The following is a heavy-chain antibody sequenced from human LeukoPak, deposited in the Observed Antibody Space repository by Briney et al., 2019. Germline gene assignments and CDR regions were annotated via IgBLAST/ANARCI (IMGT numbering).Heavy chain of an antibody. CDR2: INPNSGGT. CDR3: ARGGDSSSWYLNY. J-gene: IGHJ4*02. CDR1: GYTFTGYY. D-gene: IGHD6-13*01. Sequence: ASVKVSCKASGYTFTGYYMHWVRQAPGQGLEWMGWINPNSGGTNYAQKFQGWVTMTRDTSISTAYMELSRLRSDDTAVYYCARGGDSSSWYLNYWGQGTLVTVSS. V-gene: IGHV1-2*04.